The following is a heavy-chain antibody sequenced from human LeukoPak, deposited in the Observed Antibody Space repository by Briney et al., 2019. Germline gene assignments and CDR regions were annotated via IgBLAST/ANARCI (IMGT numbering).Heavy chain of an antibody. CDR3: ARAYSPPQWSPFDY. CDR2: IYYSGST. J-gene: IGHJ4*02. D-gene: IGHD6-13*01. V-gene: IGHV4-39*07. CDR1: GGSISSGSYY. Sequence: PSETLSLTCTVSGGSISSGSYYWGWIRQPPGKGLEWIGSIYYSGSTYYKPSLKSRVTISLDTSKNQFSLKLSSVTAADTAVYYCARAYSPPQWSPFDYWGQGTLATVSS.